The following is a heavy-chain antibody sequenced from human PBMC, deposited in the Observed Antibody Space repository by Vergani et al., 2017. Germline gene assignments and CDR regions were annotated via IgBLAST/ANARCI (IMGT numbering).Heavy chain of an antibody. CDR3: ARMGGYDEGDAFRIGYFDS. Sequence: QLQLQESGSGLVKPSQTLSLTCAVSGHSITNGGFSWNWIRQPPGKGPEWIGYIYSTGSTHHNPSLRRRINMSVDTSKNQFSLKLNSVTAADTAMYYCARMGGYDEGDAFRIGYFDSWGPGILVTVSS. D-gene: IGHD3-22*01. CDR1: GHSITNGGFS. CDR2: IYSTGST. V-gene: IGHV4-30-2*05. J-gene: IGHJ4*02.